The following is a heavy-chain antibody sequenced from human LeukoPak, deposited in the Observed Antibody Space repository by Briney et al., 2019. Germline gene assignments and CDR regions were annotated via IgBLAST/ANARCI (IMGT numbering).Heavy chain of an antibody. J-gene: IGHJ4*02. CDR2: IYYSGST. V-gene: IGHV4-59*01. Sequence: PSETLSLTCTVSGGSISSYYWSWIRQPPGKGLEWIGYIYYSGSTNYNPSLTSRVTISVDTSKNQFSLKLSSVTAADTAVYYCARDLSGSYYTLWGQGTLVTVSS. CDR1: GGSISSYY. CDR3: ARDLSGSYYTL. D-gene: IGHD1-26*01.